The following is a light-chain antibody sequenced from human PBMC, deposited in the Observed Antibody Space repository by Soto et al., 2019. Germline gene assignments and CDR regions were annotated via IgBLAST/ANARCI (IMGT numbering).Light chain of an antibody. CDR1: SSNLGAGYD. CDR2: GNR. J-gene: IGLJ3*02. CDR3: QAYDCSLTASV. Sequence: QSVLTQPPSVSGAPGQRVTISCTGNSSNLGAGYDVHWYQQLPGAATKLVIFGNRNRPSGVPERFSGSKSGTSASLAITGLQADDEAAYYCQAYDCSLTASVFGGGTKVTVL. V-gene: IGLV1-40*01.